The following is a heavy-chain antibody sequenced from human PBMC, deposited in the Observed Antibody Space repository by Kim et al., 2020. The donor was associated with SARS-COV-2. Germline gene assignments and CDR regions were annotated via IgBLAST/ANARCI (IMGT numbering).Heavy chain of an antibody. J-gene: IGHJ4*02. Sequence: GGSLRLSCAASGFIFRNYGMHWVRQAPGKGLEWVAVTWYDGSNKYYADSVKGRFTISRDNSKNTLYLQMNSLRAEDTAVYYCAKAPADGDYYYWGQGTLGPVSP. CDR1: GFIFRNYG. CDR3: AKAPADGDYYY. V-gene: IGHV3-33*06. D-gene: IGHD4-17*01. CDR2: TWYDGSNK.